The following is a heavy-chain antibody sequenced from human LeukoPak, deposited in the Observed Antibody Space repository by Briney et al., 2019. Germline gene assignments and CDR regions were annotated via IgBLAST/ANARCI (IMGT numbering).Heavy chain of an antibody. CDR2: IYYSGST. D-gene: IGHD4-11*01. V-gene: IGHV4-59*12. CDR1: GGSISSYH. J-gene: IGHJ2*01. Sequence: SETLSLTCTVSGGSISSYHWSWIRQPPGKGLEWIGYIYYSGSTNYNPSLKSRVTISVDTSKNQFSLKLSSVTAADTAVYYCARDYSNDWYFDLWGRGTLVTVSS. CDR3: ARDYSNDWYFDL.